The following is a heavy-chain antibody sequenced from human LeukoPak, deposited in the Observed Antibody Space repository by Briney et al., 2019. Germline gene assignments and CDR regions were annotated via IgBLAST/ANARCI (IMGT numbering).Heavy chain of an antibody. CDR3: ARVALITIHENDAFDI. CDR2: FYHGGST. J-gene: IGHJ3*02. D-gene: IGHD3-3*01. CDR1: GYSITSDYY. Sequence: PSETLSLTCTVSGYSITSDYYWGWIRQPPGKGLEWIGSFYHGGSTYYNPSLKSRVTISVDTSKNQFSLKLSSVTAADTAVYYCARVALITIHENDAFDIWGQGTVVTVSS. V-gene: IGHV4-38-2*02.